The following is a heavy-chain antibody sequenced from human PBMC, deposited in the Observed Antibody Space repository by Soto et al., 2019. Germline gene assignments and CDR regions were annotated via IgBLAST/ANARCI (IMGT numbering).Heavy chain of an antibody. Sequence: QITVKESGLTLVKPTETLTLTCTFSGFSLSTNGMGVGWIRQPPGKALEWLALIYWDDDKRYSPSLRSRLTIIKHTSKTQVDLTMTNPDTVDTAAFSCALLTRGVYELDRLWETFGYWGQGTLVTVSS. CDR2: IYWDDDK. CDR3: ALLTRGVYELDRLWETFGY. J-gene: IGHJ4*02. D-gene: IGHD5-12*01. CDR1: GFSLSTNGMG. V-gene: IGHV2-5*02.